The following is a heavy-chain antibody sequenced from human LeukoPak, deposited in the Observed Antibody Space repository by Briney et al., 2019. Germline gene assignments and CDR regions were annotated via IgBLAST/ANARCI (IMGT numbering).Heavy chain of an antibody. CDR3: ARPGRENYYDSSGLKY. CDR2: IYPGDSDT. J-gene: IGHJ4*02. Sequence: GESLKISCKGSGYSFTSYRIGWVRQMPGKGLEWMGIIYPGDSDTRYSPSFQGQVTISADKSISTAYLQWSSLKASDTAMYYCARPGRENYYDSSGLKYWGQGTLVTVSS. D-gene: IGHD3-22*01. V-gene: IGHV5-51*01. CDR1: GYSFTSYR.